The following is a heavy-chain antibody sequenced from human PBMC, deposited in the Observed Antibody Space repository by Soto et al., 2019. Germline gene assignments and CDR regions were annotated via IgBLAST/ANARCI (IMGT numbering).Heavy chain of an antibody. D-gene: IGHD3-10*02. CDR2: IWYDGSNK. CDR3: ARPRFGELLCIGY. J-gene: IGHJ4*02. Sequence: QVQLVESGGGVVQPGRSLRLSCAASGFTFSSYGMHWVRQAPGKGLEWVAVIWYDGSNKYYADSVKGRFTISRDNSKKQLYLQMNSLRAEDTAVYYCARPRFGELLCIGYWGQGTLVTVSS. CDR1: GFTFSSYG. V-gene: IGHV3-33*01.